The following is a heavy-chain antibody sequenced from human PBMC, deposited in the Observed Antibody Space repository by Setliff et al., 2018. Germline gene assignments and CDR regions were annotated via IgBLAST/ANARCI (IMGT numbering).Heavy chain of an antibody. CDR3: RLAHCNTTSCEEALDF. Sequence: SETLSLTCAVYGGSFSTYFWGWIRQPPGKGLEWIGEISHSGSTNYNPSLKGRVTMSVDTSKNQFSLNLNSVTAADTAVYYFRLAHCNTTSCEEALDFWSQGTLVTVSS. J-gene: IGHJ4*02. CDR1: GGSFSTYF. CDR2: ISHSGST. D-gene: IGHD2-2*01. V-gene: IGHV4-34*01.